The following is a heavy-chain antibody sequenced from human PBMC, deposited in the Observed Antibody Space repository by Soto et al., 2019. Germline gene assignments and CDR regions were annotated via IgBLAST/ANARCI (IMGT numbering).Heavy chain of an antibody. V-gene: IGHV3-73*01. J-gene: IGHJ6*02. CDR2: IRSKANSYAT. Sequence: GGSLRLSCAASGFTFSGSAMHWVRQASGKGLEWVGRIRSKANSYATAYAASVKGRFTISRDDSKNTAYLQMNSLKTEDTAVYYCTRHSSWYQGPYYYYYGMDVWGQGTTVTVSS. CDR1: GFTFSGSA. D-gene: IGHD6-13*01. CDR3: TRHSSWYQGPYYYYYGMDV.